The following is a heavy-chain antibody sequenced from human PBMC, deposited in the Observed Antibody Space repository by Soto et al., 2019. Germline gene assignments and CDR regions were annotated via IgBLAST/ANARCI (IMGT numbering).Heavy chain of an antibody. D-gene: IGHD2-15*01. CDR1: GLTFSGYG. CDR2: VSHGGVDN. Sequence: QVQLVESWGGVVQPGGSLRLSCAASGLTFSGYGTPGVRQAPGKGLAREAVVSHGGVDNYYGDSEMGRGTVSRDDPKNTLFLQIDRVTADDSGVYYCAKLIGGVKASGGTGNWIDPWGQGTLVTVSS. V-gene: IGHV3-30*18. J-gene: IGHJ5*02. CDR3: AKLIGGVKASGGTGNWIDP.